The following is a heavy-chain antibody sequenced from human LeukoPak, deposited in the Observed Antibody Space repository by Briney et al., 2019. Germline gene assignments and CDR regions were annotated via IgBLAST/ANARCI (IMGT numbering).Heavy chain of an antibody. Sequence: GGSLRLSCAASGFTFSSYAMSCVRQAPGKGLEWVSAISGSGGSTYYADSVKGRFTISRDTSKNTLYLQMNSLRAEDTAVYYCAKDRQDSGSYYGGEFDYWGQGTLVTVSS. CDR1: GFTFSSYA. CDR3: AKDRQDSGSYYGGEFDY. D-gene: IGHD1-26*01. V-gene: IGHV3-23*01. J-gene: IGHJ4*02. CDR2: ISGSGGST.